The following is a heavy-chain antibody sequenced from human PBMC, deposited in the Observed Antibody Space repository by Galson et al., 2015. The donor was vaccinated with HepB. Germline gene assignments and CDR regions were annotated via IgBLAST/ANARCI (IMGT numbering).Heavy chain of an antibody. J-gene: IGHJ4*02. CDR2: IKSKADGGTT. Sequence: SLRLSCAASGFTFSGAWMSWLRQAPGKGLEWVGRIKSKADGGTTDYAAPVKGRCTISRDDSKNTVYLQMNSLRTEDTAVYYCSADTPSRGVGELDYWGQGTLVTVSS. CDR3: SADTPSRGVGELDY. D-gene: IGHD3-10*01. V-gene: IGHV3-15*01. CDR1: GFTFSGAW.